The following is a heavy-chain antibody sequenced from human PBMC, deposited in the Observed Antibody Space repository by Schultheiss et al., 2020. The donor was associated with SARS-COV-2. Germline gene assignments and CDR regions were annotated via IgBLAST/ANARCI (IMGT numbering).Heavy chain of an antibody. J-gene: IGHJ5*02. D-gene: IGHD3-10*01. CDR3: ARGHFGLQS. V-gene: IGHV4-39*07. CDR1: GASITSIHYY. CDR2: VYSSGTT. Sequence: SQTLSLTCNVSGASITSIHYYWGWIRQPPGKGLEWMASVYSSGTTYYNPSLTSRGTISIDRSRNQFSLNLNSVTAADTAVYYCARGHFGLQSWGQGTLVTVSS.